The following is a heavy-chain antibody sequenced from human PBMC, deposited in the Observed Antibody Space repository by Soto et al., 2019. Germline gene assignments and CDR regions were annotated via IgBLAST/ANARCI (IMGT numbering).Heavy chain of an antibody. D-gene: IGHD6-19*01. V-gene: IGHV3-66*01. CDR1: GFTVTSTY. Sequence: PGGSLRLSCAASGFTVTSTYMTWVRQAPGKGLEWVSVFYVDGTTYYADSVRGRFTISRDNSKNTVYLQMNSLRVEDTAVYYCANGGQWLVFWGQGSLVTVSS. CDR2: FYVDGTT. J-gene: IGHJ4*02. CDR3: ANGGQWLVF.